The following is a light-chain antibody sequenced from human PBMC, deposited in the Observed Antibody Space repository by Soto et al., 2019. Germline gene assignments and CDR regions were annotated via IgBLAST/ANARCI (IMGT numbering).Light chain of an antibody. V-gene: IGKV1-16*02. CDR1: QGFSIY. Sequence: DIQMTQSPSSLSAAVGDRVTITCRASQGFSIYLAWFQQKPGKDPKSLIYAASSLQSGVPSKCSGSGYGTDFTIPISSLQPEDFATYYGQQYNSDPRTFGQGTKVEI. CDR3: QQYNSDPRT. CDR2: AAS. J-gene: IGKJ1*01.